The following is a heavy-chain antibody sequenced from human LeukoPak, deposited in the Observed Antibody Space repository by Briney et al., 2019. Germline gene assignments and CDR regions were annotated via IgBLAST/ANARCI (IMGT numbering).Heavy chain of an antibody. J-gene: IGHJ5*02. D-gene: IGHD1-1*01. CDR2: IYYSGST. CDR1: GGSISSSSYD. CDR3: VRESRIMTTVRYWFDP. V-gene: IGHV4-39*07. Sequence: SETLSLTCTVSGGSISSSSYDWGWIRQPPGKGLEWIGSIYYSGSTYYNPSLKSRVTISVDTSNNQFSVKLNSVTAADTAVYYCVRESRIMTTVRYWFDPWGQGTLVTVSS.